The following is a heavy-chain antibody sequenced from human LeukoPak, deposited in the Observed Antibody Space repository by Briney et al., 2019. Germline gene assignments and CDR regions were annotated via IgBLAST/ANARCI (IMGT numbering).Heavy chain of an antibody. D-gene: IGHD6-19*01. CDR1: GFTFSNYN. CDR2: LTSGSSAI. Sequence: GGSLRLSCAASGFTFSNYNMNWVRQAPGKRLEWVSYLTSGSSAIYYADSVTGRFTISRDNAKNSLYLQMNSLRAEDTAVYYCARGYSSGRAAFDIWGQGTMVTVSS. CDR3: ARGYSSGRAAFDI. J-gene: IGHJ3*02. V-gene: IGHV3-48*01.